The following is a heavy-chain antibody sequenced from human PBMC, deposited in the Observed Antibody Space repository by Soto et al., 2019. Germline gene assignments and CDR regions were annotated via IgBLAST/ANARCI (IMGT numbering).Heavy chain of an antibody. CDR2: IKEDGSEI. Sequence: LRFSYETSAFSFSNYWLTWVRQAPGKGLEWGANIKEDGSEIYYLDSVKGRFTIARDNAKNSLNQQMNSLRVEDAAVYYCSRGFAFLNYWGQGILVTVSS. CDR1: AFSFSNYW. CDR3: SRGFAFLNY. J-gene: IGHJ4*02. V-gene: IGHV3-7*01. D-gene: IGHD3-3*02.